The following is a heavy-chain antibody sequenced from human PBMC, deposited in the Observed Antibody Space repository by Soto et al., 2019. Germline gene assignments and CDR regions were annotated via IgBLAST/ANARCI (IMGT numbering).Heavy chain of an antibody. D-gene: IGHD2-8*02. CDR3: AAQTIAPDRVVYPYYGMEV. Sequence: SVKVYCKAACCTFSSYAISWVRQAPGQGLEWMGGIIPIFGIANYAQKFQGRVTITADESTSTAYMELSSLRSEDTAVYYCAAQTIAPDRVVYPYYGMEVWGQGTTVNIS. CDR1: CCTFSSYA. CDR2: IIPIFGIA. J-gene: IGHJ6*01. V-gene: IGHV1-69*13.